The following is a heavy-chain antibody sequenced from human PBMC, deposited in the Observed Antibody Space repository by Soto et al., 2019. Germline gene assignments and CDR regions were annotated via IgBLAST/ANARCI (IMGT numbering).Heavy chain of an antibody. D-gene: IGHD7-27*01. CDR3: AREGLGIYYYIGMDV. V-gene: IGHV1-18*01. J-gene: IGHJ6*02. CDR1: GYSFSNYG. Sequence: QVQLVQSGTEVKKPGASVKVSCKASGYSFSNYGFSWVRQAPGQGLEWMGWISAYNGNTNYAQKLQGRVTMSTDTSTSTAYMELRSLRSDDTAVYYCAREGLGIYYYIGMDVWGQGTTVSVSS. CDR2: ISAYNGNT.